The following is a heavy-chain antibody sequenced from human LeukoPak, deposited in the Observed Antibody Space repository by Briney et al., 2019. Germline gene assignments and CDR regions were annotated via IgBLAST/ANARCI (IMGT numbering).Heavy chain of an antibody. Sequence: GASVKVSCKASGYTFTGYYMHWVRQATGQGLEWMGWMNPNSGNTGYAQKFQGRVTMTRNTSISTAYMELSSLRSEDTAVYYCARGPRQCVGCSSSWYLYSVAFDIWGQGTMVTVSS. V-gene: IGHV1-8*02. J-gene: IGHJ3*02. CDR2: MNPNSGNT. CDR3: ARGPRQCVGCSSSWYLYSVAFDI. CDR1: GYTFTGYY. D-gene: IGHD6-13*01.